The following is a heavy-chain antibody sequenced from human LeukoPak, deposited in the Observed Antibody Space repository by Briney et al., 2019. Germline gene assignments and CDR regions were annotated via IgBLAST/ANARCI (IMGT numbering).Heavy chain of an antibody. CDR2: INPSGGST. J-gene: IGHJ5*02. CDR3: ARVVGYYYDSSVRYWFDP. CDR1: GYTFTSYY. V-gene: IGHV1-46*01. D-gene: IGHD3-22*01. Sequence: ASVKVSCKASGYTFTSYYMHWVRQAPGQGLEWMGIINPSGGSTSYAQKFQGRVTMTRDTSTSTVYMELSSLRSKDTAVYYCARVVGYYYDSSVRYWFDPWGQGTLVTVSS.